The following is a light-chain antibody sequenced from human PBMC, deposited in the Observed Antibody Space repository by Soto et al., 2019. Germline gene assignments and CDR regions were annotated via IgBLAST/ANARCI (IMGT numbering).Light chain of an antibody. CDR3: SSYTSSSTRV. CDR1: SSDVGGYNY. J-gene: IGLJ2*01. CDR2: DVS. Sequence: QSVLTQPASVSGSPGQSITISCTGTSSDVGGYNYVSWYQHHPGKAPKLMIYDVSNRPSGVSNRFSGSKSGNTASLTISGLQAEDVADYYCSSYTSSSTRVFGGGTKLTVL. V-gene: IGLV2-14*03.